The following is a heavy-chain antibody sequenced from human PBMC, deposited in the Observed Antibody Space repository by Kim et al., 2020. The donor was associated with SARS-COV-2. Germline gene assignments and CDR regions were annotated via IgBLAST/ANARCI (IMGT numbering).Heavy chain of an antibody. CDR3: ARGMAARAEVGFDY. CDR1: GYSFTTYV. Sequence: ASVKVSCKASGYSFTTYVMNWVRQAPGQGLEWVGWIYTYTWNPTYAQGFTGRFVFSLDTSVSTTYLHISNLKAEDTAIYYCARGMAARAEVGFDYWGQGTTITVSS. CDR2: IYTYTWNP. V-gene: IGHV7-4-1*02. J-gene: IGHJ4*02. D-gene: IGHD6-6*01.